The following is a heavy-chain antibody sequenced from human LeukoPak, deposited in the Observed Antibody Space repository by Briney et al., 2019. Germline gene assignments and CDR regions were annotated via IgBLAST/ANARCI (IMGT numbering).Heavy chain of an antibody. CDR3: ASRGDYYYGLDV. Sequence: NPSETLSLTCAVYGGSFSDSYWTWIRQPPGKGLEWIGNINHSGSTNYNPSLKSRVTISVDTSKNPYSLKLTSVTAADTAVYYCASRGDYYYGLDVWGQGTTVTVSS. CDR1: GGSFSDSY. CDR2: INHSGST. J-gene: IGHJ6*02. V-gene: IGHV4-34*01. D-gene: IGHD3-10*01.